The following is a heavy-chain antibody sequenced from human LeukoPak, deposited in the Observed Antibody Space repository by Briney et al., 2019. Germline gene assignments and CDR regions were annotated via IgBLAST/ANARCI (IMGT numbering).Heavy chain of an antibody. CDR3: ARGRGVVPAAITTLYYFDY. V-gene: IGHV4-34*01. J-gene: IGHJ4*02. CDR1: GGSFSGYY. Sequence: SETLSLTCAVYGGSFSGYYWSWIRQPPGMGLEWIGEINHSGSTNYNPSLKSRVTISIDASKNQFSLKLSSVTAADTAVYYCARGRGVVPAAITTLYYFDYWGQGTLVTVSS. D-gene: IGHD2-2*02. CDR2: INHSGST.